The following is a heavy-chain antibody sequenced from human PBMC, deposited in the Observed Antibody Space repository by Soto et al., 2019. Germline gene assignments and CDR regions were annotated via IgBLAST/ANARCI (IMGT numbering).Heavy chain of an antibody. CDR2: ISSSSSYI. Sequence: EVQLVESGGGLVKPGGSLRLSCAASGFTFSSYSMNWVRQAPGKGLEWVSSISSSSSYIYYADSVKGRFTISRDNAKNSLYLQMNSLRAEDTAVYYCALGVVVAATQGFGNIWGQGTLVTVSS. J-gene: IGHJ4*02. V-gene: IGHV3-21*01. CDR3: ALGVVVAATQGFGNI. CDR1: GFTFSSYS. D-gene: IGHD2-15*01.